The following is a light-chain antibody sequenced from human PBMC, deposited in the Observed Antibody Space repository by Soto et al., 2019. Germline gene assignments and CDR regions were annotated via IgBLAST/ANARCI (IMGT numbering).Light chain of an antibody. V-gene: IGLV4-69*01. J-gene: IGLJ2*01. CDR2: VSSDGRH. CDR3: QTWGTGIVV. CDR1: SGHSTYA. Sequence: QSVLTQSPSASASPGASVKLTCTLSSGHSTYAIAWHQQQPEKGPRYLMKVSSDGRHRKGDGIPDRFSGSSSGAERYLTISSLQYEDEADYYCQTWGTGIVVFGGGTKLTVL.